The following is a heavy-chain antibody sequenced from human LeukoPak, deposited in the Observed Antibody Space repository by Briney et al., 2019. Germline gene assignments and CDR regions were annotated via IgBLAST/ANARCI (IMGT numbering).Heavy chain of an antibody. D-gene: IGHD2-2*01. CDR2: ISVNNGGT. J-gene: IGHJ1*01. Sequence: ASVTVSCKASGYTFTTYSLAWVRQAPGQSLEWMGWISVNNGGTNYAQSFQDRVTLTRDTSTNTAYLEPRSLRSDDTAIIYCATATQPRGYFLHWGQGTLVTVSS. V-gene: IGHV1-18*01. CDR3: ATATQPRGYFLH. CDR1: GYTFTTYS.